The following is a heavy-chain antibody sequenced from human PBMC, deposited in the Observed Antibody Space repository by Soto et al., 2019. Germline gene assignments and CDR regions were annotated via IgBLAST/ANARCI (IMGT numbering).Heavy chain of an antibody. V-gene: IGHV3-33*01. CDR2: IWYDGSKK. Sequence: QVQLVESGGGVVQPEGSLRLSCVASGFSLTTYGMHWVRQAPGKGLEWVAVIWYDGSKKYYADSVKGRFTISRDNSKNTVYLQMNSLRAEDTAVYFCEGRNDPFHIWGQGTMVTVSS. CDR3: EGRNDPFHI. J-gene: IGHJ3*02. CDR1: GFSLTTYG.